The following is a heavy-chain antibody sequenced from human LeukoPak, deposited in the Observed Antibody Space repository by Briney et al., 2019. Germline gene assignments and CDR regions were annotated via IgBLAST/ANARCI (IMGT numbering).Heavy chain of an antibody. CDR3: AGGSTYYYDSPSY. CDR2: INPNSGGT. V-gene: IGHV1-2*02. D-gene: IGHD3-22*01. CDR1: GYTFTGYY. Sequence: ASVKVSCKASGYTFTGYYMHWVRQAPGQGLEWMGWINPNSGGTNYAQKFQGRVTMTRDTSISTAYMELGRLRSDDTAVYYCAGGSTYYYDSPSYWGQGTLVTVSS. J-gene: IGHJ4*02.